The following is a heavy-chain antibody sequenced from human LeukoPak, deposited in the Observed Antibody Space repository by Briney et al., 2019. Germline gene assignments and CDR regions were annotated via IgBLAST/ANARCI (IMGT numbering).Heavy chain of an antibody. CDR1: GFTFSSYG. J-gene: IGHJ4*02. D-gene: IGHD3-10*01. CDR3: AKEAVLLWFGEPYFDY. Sequence: PGRSLRLSCAASGFTFSSYGMHWVRQAPGKGLEXXXXXSYDGSNKYYADSVKGRFTISRDNSKNTLYLQMNSLRAEDTAVYYCAKEAVLLWFGEPYFDYWGRGTLVTVSS. V-gene: IGHV3-30*18. CDR2: XSYDGSNK.